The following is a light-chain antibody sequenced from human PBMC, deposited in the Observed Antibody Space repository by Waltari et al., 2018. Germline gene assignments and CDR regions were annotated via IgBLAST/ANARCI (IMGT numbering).Light chain of an antibody. Sequence: EILLTQSPGTLSLYVGERATVSCRASESVSRALAWYQQKPGQAPRLLIYGASTRATGIPDRFSGSGSGTDFSLTISRLEPDDFAVYYCQHYLRLPVTFGQGTTVEI. V-gene: IGKV3-20*01. CDR3: QHYLRLPVT. CDR1: ESVSRA. CDR2: GAS. J-gene: IGKJ1*01.